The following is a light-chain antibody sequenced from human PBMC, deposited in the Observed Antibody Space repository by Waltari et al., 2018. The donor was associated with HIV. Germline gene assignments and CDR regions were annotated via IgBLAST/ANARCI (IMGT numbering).Light chain of an antibody. V-gene: IGLV3-21*01. CDR2: YDA. CDR3: QTWNNSSDHWV. CDR1: NIGSKS. Sequence: SYVLTQPPSVSVAPGTTAKISCGGDNIGSKSVHWYQQRPGQAPLLVIYYDADRPSGIPERFFGSNSGSTATLTITRVEVGDEADYFCQTWNNSSDHWVFGAGTTLTVL. J-gene: IGLJ2*01.